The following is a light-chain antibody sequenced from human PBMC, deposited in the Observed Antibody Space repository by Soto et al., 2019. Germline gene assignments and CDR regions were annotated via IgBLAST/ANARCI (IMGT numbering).Light chain of an antibody. Sequence: QSVLTQTPSASGTPGQTVTISCSGSRSNIGNNAVSWYQQFPGTAPKLLIYNNNQRPLGVPDRFSGSKSGTSASLAISGLQSEDEADYYCATWDDSLNARGVFGGGTKLTV. CDR1: RSNIGNNA. V-gene: IGLV1-44*01. CDR2: NNN. J-gene: IGLJ3*02. CDR3: ATWDDSLNARGV.